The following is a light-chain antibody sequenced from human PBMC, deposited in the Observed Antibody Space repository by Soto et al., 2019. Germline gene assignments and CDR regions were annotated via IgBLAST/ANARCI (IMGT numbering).Light chain of an antibody. V-gene: IGKV1-5*01. CDR2: DAS. J-gene: IGKJ1*01. Sequence: DIQMTQSPSTLSASVGDRVTITCRASQSISSWLAWYQQKPGKAPKLLIYDASSLESGVPSRFSGSGSGTEFTLTISSLQPDDFATYYCQQCNSWRTFGQGTKVDIK. CDR1: QSISSW. CDR3: QQCNSWRT.